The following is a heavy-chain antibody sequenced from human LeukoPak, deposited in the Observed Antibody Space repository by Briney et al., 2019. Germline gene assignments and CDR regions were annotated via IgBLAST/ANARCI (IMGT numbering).Heavy chain of an antibody. J-gene: IGHJ4*02. D-gene: IGHD5-18*01. Sequence: GGSLRLSCAASGFTFSNYNMNWVRQTPGKGLEWVSSITRDSIYTFYADSVKGRFTISRDNSKNTLYLQMNSLRAEDTAVYYCAKALGNTAMVTGFRYWGQGTLVTVSS. CDR1: GFTFSNYN. CDR3: AKALGNTAMVTGFRY. CDR2: ITRDSIYT. V-gene: IGHV3-21*04.